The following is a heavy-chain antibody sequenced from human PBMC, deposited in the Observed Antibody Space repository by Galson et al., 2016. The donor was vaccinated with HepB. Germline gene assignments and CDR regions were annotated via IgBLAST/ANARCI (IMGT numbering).Heavy chain of an antibody. J-gene: IGHJ6*02. V-gene: IGHV5-51*01. CDR1: GSRFDKYW. Sequence: QSGAEVKKSGESLKISCKGSGSRFDKYWIGWVRQRPGKGLEWMGSIYPGDSDIRNSPSFEGQVTMSADKSITTAYLQWNTLKASDTAIYFCARENASVLDFYVYGMDVWGQGTTVTVS. CDR2: IYPGDSDI. CDR3: ARENASVLDFYVYGMDV. D-gene: IGHD2/OR15-2a*01.